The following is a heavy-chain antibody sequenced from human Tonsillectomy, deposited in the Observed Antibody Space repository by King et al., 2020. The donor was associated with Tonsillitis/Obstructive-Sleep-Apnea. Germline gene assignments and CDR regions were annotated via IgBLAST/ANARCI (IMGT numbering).Heavy chain of an antibody. J-gene: IGHJ4*02. V-gene: IGHV4-34*01. CDR1: GGSFSGYY. CDR2: INHSRST. CDR3: ARGGHDYGDFYFDH. Sequence: VQLQQWGAGLLKPSETLSLTCAVYGGSFSGYYWSWIRQPPGKGLEWIGEINHSRSTNYNPSLMSRVTISVDTSKNQFSLKLSAVTAADTAVYYWARGGHDYGDFYFDHWGQGTLVTVSS. D-gene: IGHD4-17*01.